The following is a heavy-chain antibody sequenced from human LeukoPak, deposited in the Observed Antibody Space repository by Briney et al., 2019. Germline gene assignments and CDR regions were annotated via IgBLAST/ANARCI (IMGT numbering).Heavy chain of an antibody. Sequence: GRSLRLSCAASGFTFSSHAMHWVRQAPGKGLEWVAVISYDGSNKYYADSVKGRFTISRDNSKNTLYLQMNSLRAEDTAVYYCARDRRVMIVGPVFDYWGQGTLVTVPS. J-gene: IGHJ4*02. D-gene: IGHD3-22*01. CDR2: ISYDGSNK. CDR1: GFTFSSHA. V-gene: IGHV3-30-3*01. CDR3: ARDRRVMIVGPVFDY.